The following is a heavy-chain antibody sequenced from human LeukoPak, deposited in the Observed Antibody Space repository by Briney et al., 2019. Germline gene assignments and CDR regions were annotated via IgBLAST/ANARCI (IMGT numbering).Heavy chain of an antibody. CDR2: IYPGDSDT. V-gene: IGHV5-51*01. Sequence: GESLKISCKSSGYSFISYWIAWVRQMPGKGLEWMGIIYPGDSDTRYSPSFQGQVTISADKSISTAYLQWSSLKASDTAMYYCARARAPENDAFDIWGQGTMVTVSS. J-gene: IGHJ3*02. CDR3: ARARAPENDAFDI. D-gene: IGHD5-24*01. CDR1: GYSFISYW.